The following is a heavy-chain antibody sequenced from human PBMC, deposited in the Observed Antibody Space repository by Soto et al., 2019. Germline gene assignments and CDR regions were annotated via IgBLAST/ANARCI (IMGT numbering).Heavy chain of an antibody. Sequence: SETLSLTCTVSGGSISSGGYYWSWIRQHPGKGLEWIGYIYDSGSSYYNPSLKSRVSIPVDTPKNQFSLKLSSVTAADTAIYYCARGDGRGSSSYYGMDVWGQGTTVTVSS. D-gene: IGHD6-6*01. J-gene: IGHJ6*02. CDR1: GGSISSGGYY. V-gene: IGHV4-31*03. CDR3: ARGDGRGSSSYYGMDV. CDR2: IYDSGSS.